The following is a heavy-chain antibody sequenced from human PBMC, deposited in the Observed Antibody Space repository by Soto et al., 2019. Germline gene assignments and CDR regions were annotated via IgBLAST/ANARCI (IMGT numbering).Heavy chain of an antibody. CDR2: LWINENSK. J-gene: IGHJ6*02. V-gene: IGHV3-33*01. D-gene: IGHD5-12*01. CDR3: ATYTGSYYHYGMDV. CDR1: GLTFCSHA. Sequence: GGSLRLSCTASGLTFCSHAMTWVRQTPGKGLEWVSVLWINENSKYYADSVKGRFTISKDISRNSLYLQMNSLRAEDTAVYYCATYTGSYYHYGMDVWGQGTTVTVSS.